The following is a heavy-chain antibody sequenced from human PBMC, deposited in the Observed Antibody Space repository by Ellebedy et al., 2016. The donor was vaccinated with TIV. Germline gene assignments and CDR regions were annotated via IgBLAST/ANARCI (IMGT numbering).Heavy chain of an antibody. CDR1: GFTFSSYS. J-gene: IGHJ6*02. D-gene: IGHD3-10*01. V-gene: IGHV3-23*01. Sequence: GGSLRLXCAASGFTFSSYSMNWVRQAPGKGLEWVSAISGSGGSTYYADSVKGRFTISRDNSKNTLYLQMNSLRAEDTAVYYCAKDRRVWFGELLGVNYYYGMDVWGQGTTVTVSS. CDR3: AKDRRVWFGELLGVNYYYGMDV. CDR2: ISGSGGST.